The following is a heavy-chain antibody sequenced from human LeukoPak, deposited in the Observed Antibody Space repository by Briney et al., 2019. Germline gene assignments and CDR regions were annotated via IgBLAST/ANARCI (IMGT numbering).Heavy chain of an antibody. D-gene: IGHD3-22*01. CDR1: GFTFSSYG. Sequence: RGSLRLSCAASGFTFSSYGMHWVRQAPGKGLEWVAVISYDGSNKYYADSVKGRFTISRDNSKNTLYLQMNSLRAEDTAVYYCAKDGYYYDSSGYPIGYYYYGMDVWGQGTTVTVSS. V-gene: IGHV3-30*18. J-gene: IGHJ6*02. CDR3: AKDGYYYDSSGYPIGYYYYGMDV. CDR2: ISYDGSNK.